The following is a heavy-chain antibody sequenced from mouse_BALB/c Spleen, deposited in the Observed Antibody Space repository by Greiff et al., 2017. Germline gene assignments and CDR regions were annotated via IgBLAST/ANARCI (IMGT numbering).Heavy chain of an antibody. D-gene: IGHD2-14*01. Sequence: EVQGVESGGDLVKPGGSLKLSCAASGFTFSSYGMSWVRQTPDKRLEWVATISSGGSYTYYPDSVKGRFTISRDNAKNTLYLQMSSLKSEDTAMYYCARQGRYDFYAMDYWGQGTSVTVSS. CDR1: GFTFSSYG. V-gene: IGHV5-6*01. CDR3: ARQGRYDFYAMDY. J-gene: IGHJ4*01. CDR2: ISSGGSYT.